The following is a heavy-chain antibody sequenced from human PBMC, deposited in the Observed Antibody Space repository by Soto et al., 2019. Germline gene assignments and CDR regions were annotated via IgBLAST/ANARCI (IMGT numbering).Heavy chain of an antibody. D-gene: IGHD3-10*01. CDR2: IYHSGST. Sequence: SETLSLTCAVSGGSISSSNWWSWVRQPPGKGLEWIGEIYHSGSTNYNPSLKSRVTISVDKSKNQFSLKLSSVTAADTAVYYCARLGYGSGSYAPVDYWGQGTLVTVSS. CDR3: ARLGYGSGSYAPVDY. CDR1: GGSISSSNW. V-gene: IGHV4-4*02. J-gene: IGHJ4*02.